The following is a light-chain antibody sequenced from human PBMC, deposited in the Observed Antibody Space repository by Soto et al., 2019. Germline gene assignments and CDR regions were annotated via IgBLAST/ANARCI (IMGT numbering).Light chain of an antibody. V-gene: IGLV2-14*01. J-gene: IGLJ3*02. Sequence: QSALTQPASVSGSPGQSITISCTGTISDVGGWNYVSWYQQHPGRAPKLIIYEVSKRPSGVSNRFIGSKSGNTASLTISGLQAEDEADYYCTSYTSRSSLWLFGGGTKLTVL. CDR2: EVS. CDR3: TSYTSRSSLWL. CDR1: ISDVGGWNY.